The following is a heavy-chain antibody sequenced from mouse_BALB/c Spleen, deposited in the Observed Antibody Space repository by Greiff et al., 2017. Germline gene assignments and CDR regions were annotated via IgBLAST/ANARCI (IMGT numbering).Heavy chain of an antibody. D-gene: IGHD2-10*01. V-gene: IGHV5-17*02. CDR2: ISSGSSTI. Sequence: EVQLVESGGGLVQPGGSRKLSCAASGFTFSSFGMHWVRQAPEKGLEWVAYISSGSSTIYYADTVKGRFTISRDNPKNTLFLQMTSLRSEDTAMYYCAPTLMDYWGQGTSVTVSS. CDR3: APTLMDY. J-gene: IGHJ4*01. CDR1: GFTFSSFG.